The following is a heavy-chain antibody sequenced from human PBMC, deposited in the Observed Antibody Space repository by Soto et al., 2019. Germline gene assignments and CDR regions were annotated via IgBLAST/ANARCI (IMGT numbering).Heavy chain of an antibody. CDR2: INHLETT. CDR1: GASITYGAYS. V-gene: IGHV4-30-2*01. Sequence: QLQLHMSGSGLVKPSQTLSLTCTVSGASITYGAYSWSWIRQTRGKGLEWIGYINHLETTFYNPSFVSRPTLSIDRTENQFSLSLKSMSAADRDVYFCARGGGFDSFDYWGQGILVTVSS. CDR3: ARGGGFDSFDY. J-gene: IGHJ4*02. D-gene: IGHD3-10*01.